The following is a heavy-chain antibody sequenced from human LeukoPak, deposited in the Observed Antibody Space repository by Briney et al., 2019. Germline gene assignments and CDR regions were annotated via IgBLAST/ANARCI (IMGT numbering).Heavy chain of an antibody. J-gene: IGHJ6*02. Sequence: GGSLRLSCAASGFTFSTYSMNWVRQAPGKGLEWVSYISSSSGSTHYADSVKGRFTISRDNAKNSLYLQMNSLRAEDTAVYYCARDYFYPMDVWGQGTTVTVSS. CDR3: ARDYFYPMDV. CDR1: GFTFSTYS. V-gene: IGHV3-48*01. CDR2: ISSSSGST.